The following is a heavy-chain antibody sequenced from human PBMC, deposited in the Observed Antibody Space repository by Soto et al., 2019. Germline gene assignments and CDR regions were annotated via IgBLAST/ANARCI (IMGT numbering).Heavy chain of an antibody. V-gene: IGHV1-18*01. J-gene: IGHJ6*03. D-gene: IGHD2-2*01. CDR3: ARPPARYYYYDMDV. CDR2: ISAYNGKT. Sequence: QVRLVQSGAEVKKPGASVKVSCKASGYTFTSYGISWVRQAPGQGLEWMGWISAYNGKTNYAQKLQGRVTMTTDTSRSTAYMKLRSLRSDDTAVYYCARPPARYYYYDMDVWGKGTTVTVSS. CDR1: GYTFTSYG.